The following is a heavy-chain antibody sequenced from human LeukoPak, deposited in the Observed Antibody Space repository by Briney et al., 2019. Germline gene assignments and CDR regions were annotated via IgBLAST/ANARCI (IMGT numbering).Heavy chain of an antibody. CDR2: IYHSGST. V-gene: IGHV4-30-2*01. Sequence: YIYHSGSTYYNPSLKSRVTISVDRSKNQFSLKLSSVTAADTAVYYCARYGETIAARPGDYWGQGTLVTVSS. D-gene: IGHD6-6*01. CDR3: ARYGETIAARPGDY. J-gene: IGHJ4*02.